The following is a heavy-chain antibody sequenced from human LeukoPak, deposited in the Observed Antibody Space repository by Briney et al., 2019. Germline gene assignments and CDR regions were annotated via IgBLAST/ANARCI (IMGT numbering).Heavy chain of an antibody. CDR3: ARSQRELRWFPGDD. V-gene: IGHV1-69*13. CDR2: IIPIFGTA. J-gene: IGHJ4*02. D-gene: IGHD4-23*01. CDR1: GGTFSSYA. Sequence: SVKVSCKASGGTFSSYAISWVRQTPGQGLEWMGGIIPIFGTANYAQMFQGRVTITADESTSTAYMELSSLRSEDTAVYYCARSQRELRWFPGDDWGQGTLVTVSS.